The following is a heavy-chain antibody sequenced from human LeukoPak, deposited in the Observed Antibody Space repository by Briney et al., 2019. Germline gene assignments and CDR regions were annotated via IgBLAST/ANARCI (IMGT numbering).Heavy chain of an antibody. D-gene: IGHD3-10*01. J-gene: IGHJ6*02. CDR1: GFVFNNYG. Sequence: GGSLRLSCAASGFVFNNYGMTWVRQAPGKGLEWVANIKTDGSEKYYVDSVKGRFTISRDNARNSLYLQMNSLRAEDTAVYYCAIPPLSGTGSSRPLAGMDVWGQGTTVTVSS. CDR3: AIPPLSGTGSSRPLAGMDV. CDR2: IKTDGSEK. V-gene: IGHV3-7*01.